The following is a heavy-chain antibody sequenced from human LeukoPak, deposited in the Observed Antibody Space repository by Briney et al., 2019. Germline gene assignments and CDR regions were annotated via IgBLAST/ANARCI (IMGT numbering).Heavy chain of an antibody. J-gene: IGHJ6*02. CDR1: GYTFTSYG. D-gene: IGHD3-10*01. CDR3: ARLQTYYYGSGRSMDV. Sequence: ASVKVSCKASGYTFTSYGISWVRQAPGQGLEWMGWISAYNGNTNYAQKLQGRVTMTTDTSTSTAYKELRSLRSDDTAVYYCARLQTYYYGSGRSMDVWGQGTTVTVSS. V-gene: IGHV1-18*01. CDR2: ISAYNGNT.